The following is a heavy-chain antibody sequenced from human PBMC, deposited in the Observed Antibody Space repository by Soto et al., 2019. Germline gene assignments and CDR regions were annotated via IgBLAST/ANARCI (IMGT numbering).Heavy chain of an antibody. J-gene: IGHJ4*02. Sequence: VGSLRLSCAASGFTFTRYSMNWVRQAPGKGLEWVSSISGTTNYIYYADSMKGRFTVSRDNAKNSVYLDMNSLSAEDTAVYYCARESEDLTSKFDYWGQGTLVTVSS. V-gene: IGHV3-21*01. CDR1: GFTFTRYS. CDR2: ISGTTNYI. CDR3: ARESEDLTSKFDY.